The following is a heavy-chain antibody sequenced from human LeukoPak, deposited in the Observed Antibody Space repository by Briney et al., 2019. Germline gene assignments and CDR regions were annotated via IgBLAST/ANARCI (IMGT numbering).Heavy chain of an antibody. V-gene: IGHV4-34*01. CDR3: ETTHIVVAPAARLYYYYGIDI. Sequence: PAETLSLSCAVSGGSFSGYCWSWVRQPPGKGLEWVGEFNHSGSANYNAALKSGVTISVDTSTNHFSLKLSSVTAADTAVYYCETTHIVVAPAARLYYYYGIDIWGQGPTVTVSS. D-gene: IGHD2-2*01. CDR2: FNHSGSA. J-gene: IGHJ6*02. CDR1: GGSFSGYC.